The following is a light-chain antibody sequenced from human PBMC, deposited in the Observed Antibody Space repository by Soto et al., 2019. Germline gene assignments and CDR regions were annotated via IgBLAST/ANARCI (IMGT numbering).Light chain of an antibody. CDR3: QQQGSSTLT. Sequence: EIVLTQSPGTLSLSPAERATLSCRASQSVSSSYLAWYQQKPGQAPRLLIYGASSRATGIPDRFSGNASGTDVTITVSRLENEDGAVYYSQQQGSSTLTFGGGTKVDI. CDR2: GAS. V-gene: IGKV3-20*01. J-gene: IGKJ4*01. CDR1: QSVSSSY.